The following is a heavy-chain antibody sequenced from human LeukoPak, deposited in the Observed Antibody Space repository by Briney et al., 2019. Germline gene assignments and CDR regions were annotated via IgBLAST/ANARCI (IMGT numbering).Heavy chain of an antibody. D-gene: IGHD3-22*01. Sequence: PSETLSLTCAVYGGSFSDYYWSWIRQSPGKGLEWIGEIHHSGNTNYKPSLKSRVTISVDTSKNQFSLKLSSVTAADTAVYYCARETAYCYDSSGRDAFDIWGQGTMVTVSS. CDR1: GGSFSDYY. V-gene: IGHV4-34*01. J-gene: IGHJ3*02. CDR3: ARETAYCYDSSGRDAFDI. CDR2: IHHSGNT.